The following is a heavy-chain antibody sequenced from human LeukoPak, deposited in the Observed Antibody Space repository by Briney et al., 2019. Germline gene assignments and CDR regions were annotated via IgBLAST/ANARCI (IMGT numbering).Heavy chain of an antibody. V-gene: IGHV3-30-3*01. CDR2: ISYDGSNK. D-gene: IGHD5-12*01. Sequence: GGSLRLSCAASGFTFSSYAMHWVRQAPGKGLEWVAVISYDGSNKYYADSVKGRFTLSGDNSKTTVYLQMNSLRAEDTAVYYCARDRSGFYSIDQWGQGTLVTVSP. J-gene: IGHJ4*02. CDR1: GFTFSSYA. CDR3: ARDRSGFYSIDQ.